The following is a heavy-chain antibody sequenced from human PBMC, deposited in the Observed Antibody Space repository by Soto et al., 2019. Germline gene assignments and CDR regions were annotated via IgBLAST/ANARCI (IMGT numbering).Heavy chain of an antibody. CDR3: ARYRVASDLSDSDS. V-gene: IGHV3-49*04. CDR2: IRGKAYGATT. D-gene: IGHD6-13*01. CDR1: GFTFGGYS. J-gene: IGHJ4*02. Sequence: EVQLVESGGGLLQPGRSQRLSFTASGFTFGGYSLSWVRQAPGRGLEWVGSIRGKAYGATTEYAASVKGRFNISRDDSKSIAYLQMNSLKTEDTAFYYCARYRVASDLSDSDSWGQGTLVTVSS.